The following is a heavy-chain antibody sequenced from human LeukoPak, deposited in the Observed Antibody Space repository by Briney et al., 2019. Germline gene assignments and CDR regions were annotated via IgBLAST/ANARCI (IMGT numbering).Heavy chain of an antibody. Sequence: GGSLRLSCAASGFTVSSNYMSWVRQAPGKGLEWVSVIYSGGSTYYADSVKGRFTISRDNSKNTLYLQMNSLRAEDTAVYYCAKDPVVRGISGYYFDYWGQGTLVTVSS. CDR3: AKDPVVRGISGYYFDY. CDR2: IYSGGST. D-gene: IGHD3-10*01. V-gene: IGHV3-53*05. J-gene: IGHJ4*02. CDR1: GFTVSSNY.